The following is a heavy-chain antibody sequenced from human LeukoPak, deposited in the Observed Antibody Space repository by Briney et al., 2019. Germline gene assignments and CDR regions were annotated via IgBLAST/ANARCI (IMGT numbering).Heavy chain of an antibody. Sequence: GESLQISCKCSGYRFTSYWIGWVRQMPGKGLEWMGIIYPDDSDTRYSPSFQGQVTISADKSISTAYLQWSSLKASDTAMYYCARSFSTSSPSDYWGQGTLVTVSS. V-gene: IGHV5-51*01. D-gene: IGHD6-6*01. CDR1: GYRFTSYW. CDR2: IYPDDSDT. CDR3: ARSFSTSSPSDY. J-gene: IGHJ4*02.